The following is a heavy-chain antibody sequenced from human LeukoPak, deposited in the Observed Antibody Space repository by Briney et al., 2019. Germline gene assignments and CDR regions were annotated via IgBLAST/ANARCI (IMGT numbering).Heavy chain of an antibody. J-gene: IGHJ4*02. Sequence: PGGSLRLSCAASGFTFSSYSMNWVRQAPGKGLEWVSSISSSSSYIYYADSVKGRFTISRDNAKNSLYLQMNSLRAEDTAVYYCARDQYYYDSSGYPYYFDYWGQGTLVAVSS. CDR1: GFTFSSYS. CDR3: ARDQYYYDSSGYPYYFDY. CDR2: ISSSSSYI. D-gene: IGHD3-22*01. V-gene: IGHV3-21*01.